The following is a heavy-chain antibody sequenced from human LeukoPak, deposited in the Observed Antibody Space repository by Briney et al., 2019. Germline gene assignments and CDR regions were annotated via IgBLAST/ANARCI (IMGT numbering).Heavy chain of an antibody. J-gene: IGHJ4*02. CDR3: ARASYSSGWYGVDY. D-gene: IGHD6-19*01. V-gene: IGHV4-30-4*08. CDR1: GGSISSGDYY. CDR2: IYYSGST. Sequence: PSLTLSLTCTVSGGSISSGDYYWSWIRQPPGKGLEWIGYIYYSGSTYYNPSLKSRVTISVDTSKNQFSLKLSSVTAADTAVYYCARASYSSGWYGVDYWGQGTLVTVSS.